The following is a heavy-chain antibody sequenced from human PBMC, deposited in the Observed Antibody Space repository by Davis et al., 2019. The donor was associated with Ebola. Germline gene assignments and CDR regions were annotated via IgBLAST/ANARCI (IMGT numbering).Heavy chain of an antibody. CDR2: IYYSGST. J-gene: IGHJ6*02. V-gene: IGHV4-59*08. Sequence: MPSETLSPTCTVPGCSISSYYWSWIRQPPGKGLEWIGYIYYSGSTNYNPSLKSRVPISVDTSKNQLSLKLSSVTAADTAVYYCARGHSSSWGYYYYGMDVWGQGTTVTVSS. D-gene: IGHD6-13*01. CDR3: ARGHSSSWGYYYYGMDV. CDR1: GCSISSYY.